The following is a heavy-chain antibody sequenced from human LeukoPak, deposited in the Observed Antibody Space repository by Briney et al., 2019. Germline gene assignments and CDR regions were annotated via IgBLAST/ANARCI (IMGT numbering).Heavy chain of an antibody. CDR1: GFTFSPYS. CDR2: ISSSGSDI. Sequence: GGSLRLSCAASGFTFSPYSMNWVRQAPGKGLEWVSSISSSGSDIYYADSVEGRFTISRDNAKNPLFLQMDSLRAEDTAVYYCARGDVVVTNYYFDSWGQGALVTVSS. CDR3: ARGDVVVTNYYFDS. D-gene: IGHD2-21*02. V-gene: IGHV3-21*01. J-gene: IGHJ4*02.